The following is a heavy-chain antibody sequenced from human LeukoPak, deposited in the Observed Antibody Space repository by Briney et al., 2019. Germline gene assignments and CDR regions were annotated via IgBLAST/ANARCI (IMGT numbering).Heavy chain of an antibody. CDR1: GYTFTSYY. V-gene: IGHV1-46*01. Sequence: GASVKVSCKASGYTFTSYYMHWVRQAPRQGLEWMGIINPSGGSTSYAQKFQGRVTMTRDTSTSTVYMELSSLRSEDTAVYYCARVGGVGYDYVWGSLSRYDAFDIWGQGTMVTVSS. CDR2: INPSGGST. CDR3: ARVGGVGYDYVWGSLSRYDAFDI. D-gene: IGHD3-16*01. J-gene: IGHJ3*02.